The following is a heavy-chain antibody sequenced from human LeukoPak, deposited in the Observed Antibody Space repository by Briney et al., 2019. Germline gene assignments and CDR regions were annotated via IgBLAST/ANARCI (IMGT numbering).Heavy chain of an antibody. V-gene: IGHV3-30*04. Sequence: QSGGSLRLSCAASGFSFNTYPIHWVRQAPGKGLEWVAVISYDGGNTYYADSVRGRITISRDNSKNTVYLQMNSLRIEDTAVYYCARGVRVSGGGSYFDYWGQGTLVTVSS. CDR1: GFSFNTYP. CDR2: ISYDGGNT. J-gene: IGHJ4*02. CDR3: ARGVRVSGGGSYFDY. D-gene: IGHD2-15*01.